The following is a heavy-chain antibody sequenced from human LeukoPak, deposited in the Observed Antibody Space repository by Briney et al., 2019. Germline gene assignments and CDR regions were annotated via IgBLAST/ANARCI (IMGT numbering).Heavy chain of an antibody. CDR3: ARVSVSNSSPYYYYMDV. CDR1: GGTFSSYA. D-gene: IGHD6-13*01. V-gene: IGHV1-69*05. Sequence: SVKVSCKASGGTFSSYAISWVRQAPGQGLEWMGGIIPIFGTANYAQKFQGRVTITTDESTSTAYMERSSLRSEDTAVYYCARVSVSNSSPYYYYMDVWGKGTTVTVSS. CDR2: IIPIFGTA. J-gene: IGHJ6*03.